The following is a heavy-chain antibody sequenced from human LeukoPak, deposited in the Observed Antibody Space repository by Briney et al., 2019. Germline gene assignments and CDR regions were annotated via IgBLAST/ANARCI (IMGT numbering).Heavy chain of an antibody. CDR1: AGAISSSSHF. V-gene: IGHV4-39*01. J-gene: IGHJ4*02. CDR2: ISSSAST. Sequence: PSETLSLTCTVSAGAISSSSHFWGWIRQPPGKGLEYIAVISSSASTYWNPSLRSRVIMSVDQSKNQFSLRLSSVTAADTAIYYCATLRSAYHGFDNWGQGTLVSVSS. CDR3: ATLRSAYHGFDN. D-gene: IGHD3-16*01.